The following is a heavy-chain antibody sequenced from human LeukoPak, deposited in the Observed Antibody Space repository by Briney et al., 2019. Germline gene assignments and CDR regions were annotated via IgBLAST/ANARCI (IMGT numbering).Heavy chain of an antibody. CDR3: AKDSPDCSGGSCYPGYFDY. D-gene: IGHD2-15*01. V-gene: IGHV3-30*18. CDR1: GFTFSSYG. CDR2: ISYDGSNK. Sequence: PGGSLRLSCAASGFTFSSYGMRWVRQAPGKGLEWVAVISYDGSNKYYADSVKGRFTIPRDNSKNTLHLQMNSLRAEDTAVYYCAKDSPDCSGGSCYPGYFDYWGQGTLVTVSS. J-gene: IGHJ4*02.